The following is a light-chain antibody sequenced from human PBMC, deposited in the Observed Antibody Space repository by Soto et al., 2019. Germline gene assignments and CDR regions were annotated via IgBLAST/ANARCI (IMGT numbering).Light chain of an antibody. CDR1: QSVSSY. CDR2: DSS. J-gene: IGKJ4*01. V-gene: IGKV3-11*01. Sequence: EIVLTQSPATLSLSPGERATLSCRASQSVSSYLAWYQQKPGQAPRLLIYDSSNRATGIPARFSGSGSGTDFTPTISSLEHEDFAVYYCQQRSNLTFGGGTKVDIK. CDR3: QQRSNLT.